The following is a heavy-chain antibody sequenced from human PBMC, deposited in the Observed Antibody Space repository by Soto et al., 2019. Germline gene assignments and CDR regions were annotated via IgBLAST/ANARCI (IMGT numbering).Heavy chain of an antibody. CDR1: GGSISSGGYY. V-gene: IGHV4-31*03. D-gene: IGHD2-2*03. CDR3: ARFISPVGSDWFDP. CDR2: IYYSGST. J-gene: IGHJ5*02. Sequence: PSETLSLTCTVSGGSISSGGYYWSWIRQHPGKGLEWIGYIYYSGSTYYNPSLKSRVTISVDTSKNQFSLKLSSVTAADTAVYYCARFISPVGSDWFDPWGQGTLVTVSS.